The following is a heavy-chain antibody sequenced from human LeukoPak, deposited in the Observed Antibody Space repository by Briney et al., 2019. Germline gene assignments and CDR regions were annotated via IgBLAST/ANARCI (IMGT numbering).Heavy chain of an antibody. D-gene: IGHD3-22*01. CDR1: GGSLTSSSYY. Sequence: SETLSLTCTVSGGSLTSSSYYWGWIRQPPGKGLEWIGSIYYSGSTYYNPSLKSRVTMSLDTSKNQFSLKLSSVTAADTAVYYCARDGPYYYDSSGYYDAFDIWGQGTMVTVSS. CDR3: ARDGPYYYDSSGYYDAFDI. V-gene: IGHV4-39*07. CDR2: IYYSGST. J-gene: IGHJ3*02.